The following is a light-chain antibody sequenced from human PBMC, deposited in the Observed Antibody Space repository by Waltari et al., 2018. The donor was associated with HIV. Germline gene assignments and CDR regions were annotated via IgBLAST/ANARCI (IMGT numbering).Light chain of an antibody. CDR1: SSNVGSKP. J-gene: IGLJ1*01. V-gene: IGLV1-47*01. CDR3: VAWDDSLSGYV. CDR2: RDY. Sequence: QSVLTQPPSASGTLGQSVTISCPGSSSNVGSKPVYWFQQVSGTAPKLLIYRDYQRRSGVPDRFSGSKSGASASLTISGLRSEDVADYYCVAWDDSLSGYVFGTGTKVSVL.